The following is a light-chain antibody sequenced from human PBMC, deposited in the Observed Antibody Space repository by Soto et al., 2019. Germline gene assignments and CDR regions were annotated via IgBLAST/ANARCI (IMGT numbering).Light chain of an antibody. V-gene: IGKV3-20*01. Sequence: EIVLTQSPGTLSLSPGGRATLSCRASQSVGSSYLAWYQQKPGQAPRLLIYGASSRATGIPDRFSGSGSGTDFTLTISGLEPEDCAVYYCQQYGSSPSTYGQGTKVDIK. CDR2: GAS. CDR3: QQYGSSPST. J-gene: IGKJ1*01. CDR1: QSVGSSY.